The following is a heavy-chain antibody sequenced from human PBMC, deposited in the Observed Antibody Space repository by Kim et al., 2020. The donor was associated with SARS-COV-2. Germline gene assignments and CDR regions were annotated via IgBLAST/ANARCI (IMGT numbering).Heavy chain of an antibody. Sequence: STNYNPSLKSRVTMSVDTSKNQFSLKLSSVTAADTAVYYCARGREYSSSIWGQGTLVTVSS. V-gene: IGHV4-4*07. J-gene: IGHJ4*02. CDR3: ARGREYSSSI. D-gene: IGHD6-6*01. CDR2: ST.